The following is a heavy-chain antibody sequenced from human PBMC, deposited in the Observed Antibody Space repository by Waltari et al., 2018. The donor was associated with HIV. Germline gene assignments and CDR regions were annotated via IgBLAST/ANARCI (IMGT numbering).Heavy chain of an antibody. D-gene: IGHD3-22*01. V-gene: IGHV1-69*02. CDR1: GGTFSSYT. Sequence: QVQLVQSGAEVKKPGSSVKVSCKASGGTFSSYTLSWVRQAPGQGLEWMGRLIPILALANYAQKCQGKVTITADKSTSTAYMELSSLRSEDTAVYFCARGYDRGAFDIWGQGTMVTVSS. J-gene: IGHJ3*02. CDR2: LIPILALA. CDR3: ARGYDRGAFDI.